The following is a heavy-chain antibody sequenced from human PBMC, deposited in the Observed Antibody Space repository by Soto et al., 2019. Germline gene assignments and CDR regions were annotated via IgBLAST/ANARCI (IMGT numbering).Heavy chain of an antibody. D-gene: IGHD3-10*01. Sequence: QVQLQESGPGLVKPSETLSLTCTVSGGSISTYYWIWIRQPPGKGLEWIGVFYNGGTTNYSPSLKSRVTISVDTSKNQFSLKLNSVTAADTADYYCARDGSERPATYWGQGILVTVSS. CDR2: FYNGGTT. V-gene: IGHV4-59*01. CDR1: GGSISTYY. J-gene: IGHJ4*02. CDR3: ARDGSERPATY.